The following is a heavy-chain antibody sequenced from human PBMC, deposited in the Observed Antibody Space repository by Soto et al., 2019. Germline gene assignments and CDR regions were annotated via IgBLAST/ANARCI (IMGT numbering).Heavy chain of an antibody. J-gene: IGHJ5*02. D-gene: IGHD3-3*01. CDR1: GYTLTELS. V-gene: IGHV1-24*01. CDR2: FDPEDGET. CDR3: AASPFGVVIFGYENIHRPFDP. Sequence: ASVKVSCKVSGYTLTELSMHWVRQAPGKGLEWMGGFDPEDGETIYAQKFQERVTITRDMSTSTAYMELSSLRSEDTAVYYCAASPFGVVIFGYENIHRPFDPWGQGTLVTVSS.